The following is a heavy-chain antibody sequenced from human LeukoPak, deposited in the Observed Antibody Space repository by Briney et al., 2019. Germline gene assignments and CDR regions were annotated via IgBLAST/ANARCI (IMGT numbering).Heavy chain of an antibody. CDR2: MNPNSGNT. D-gene: IGHD2-2*01. CDR3: ARAIHCSSTSCPWGDYYYYYYMDV. J-gene: IGHJ6*03. CDR1: GYTFTSYD. Sequence: VASVKVSCKASGYTFTSYDINWVRQATGQGLEWMGWMNPNSGNTGYAQKFQGRVTITRNTSISTAYIELSSLRSEDTAVYYCARAIHCSSTSCPWGDYYYYYYMDVWGKGTTVTVSS. V-gene: IGHV1-8*03.